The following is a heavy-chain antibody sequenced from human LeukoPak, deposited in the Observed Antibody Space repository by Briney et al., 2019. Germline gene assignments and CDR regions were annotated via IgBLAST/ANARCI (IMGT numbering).Heavy chain of an antibody. J-gene: IGHJ5*02. CDR2: IYYSGST. CDR1: GGSFSSGGYY. D-gene: IGHD3-22*01. Sequence: SETLSLTCTVSGGSFSSGGYYWSWIRQHPGTGLEWIGYIYYSGSTYYNPSLKSRVTISVDTSKNQFSLKLSSVTAADTAVYYCASLVGSSYYYDGSGEVCSAPWARGPRVPVPS. V-gene: IGHV4-31*03. CDR3: ASLVGSSYYYDGSGEVCSAP.